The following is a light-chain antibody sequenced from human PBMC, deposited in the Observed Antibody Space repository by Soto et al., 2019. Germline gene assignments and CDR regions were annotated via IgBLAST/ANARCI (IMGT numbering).Light chain of an antibody. CDR3: AAWDDSLSGLV. Sequence: QAVVTQPPSASGTPGQRVTISCSGSSSNIGSNYVYWYQQLPGTAPKLLISRNNQRPSGVPDRFSGSKSGTSASLAISGLRSEDEADYYCAAWDDSLSGLVFGGGTKLTVL. J-gene: IGLJ2*01. CDR2: RNN. CDR1: SSNIGSNY. V-gene: IGLV1-47*01.